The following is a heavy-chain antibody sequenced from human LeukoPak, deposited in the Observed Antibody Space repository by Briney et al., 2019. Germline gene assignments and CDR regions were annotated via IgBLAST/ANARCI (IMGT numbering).Heavy chain of an antibody. J-gene: IGHJ4*02. V-gene: IGHV4-39*01. CDR2: IRYSGST. D-gene: IGHD3-10*01. CDR3: ARRRQGSGETDY. CDR1: GGXISSSSYY. Sequence: SETLSLTCTVSGGXISSSSYYWNWIRQPPGEGLEWIANIRYSGSTYYNPSLKSRLTISVDTSKNQFSLKLSSVTAADTAVYYCARRRQGSGETDYWGQGTLVTVSS.